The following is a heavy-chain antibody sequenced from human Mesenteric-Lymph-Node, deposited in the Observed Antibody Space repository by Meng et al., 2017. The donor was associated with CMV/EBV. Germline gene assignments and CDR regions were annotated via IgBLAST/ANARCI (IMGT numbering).Heavy chain of an antibody. CDR3: ARGSSYDILTGYFDY. CDR2: INHSGST. Sequence: QGHLRQWATGVFCPSYTLSAPCAGFGESSSGSCWNWFRQSPETGLEWIGEINHSGSTTYNPSFTSRIIISVDTSTNQISLNMSSVTAADTAVYYCARGSSYDILTGYFDYWGQGALVTVSS. D-gene: IGHD3-9*01. V-gene: IGHV4-34*01. J-gene: IGHJ4*02. CDR1: GESSSGSC.